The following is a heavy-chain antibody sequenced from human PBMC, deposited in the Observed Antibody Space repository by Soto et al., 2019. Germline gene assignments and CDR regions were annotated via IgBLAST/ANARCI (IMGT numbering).Heavy chain of an antibody. D-gene: IGHD6-6*01. V-gene: IGHV1-18*01. J-gene: IGHJ5*02. CDR2: ISAYNGNT. Sequence: GASVKVSCKASGYTFTSYGISWVRQAPGQGLEWMGWISAYNGNTNYAQKLQGRVTMTTDTSTSTAYMELRSLRSDDTAVYYCARHLIAARPRGWFDPWGQGTLVTVS. CDR3: ARHLIAARPRGWFDP. CDR1: GYTFTSYG.